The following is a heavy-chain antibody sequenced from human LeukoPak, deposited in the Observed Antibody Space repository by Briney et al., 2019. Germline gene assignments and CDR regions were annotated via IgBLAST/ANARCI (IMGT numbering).Heavy chain of an antibody. D-gene: IGHD4-17*01. V-gene: IGHV3-53*01. CDR3: AREAVTRNYFDY. J-gene: IGHJ4*02. Sequence: GGSLRLSCAASGFTVSRNYMNWVRQAPGKGLEWVSVIYSGGSTYYADSVKGRFTISRDNSKNTLFLQMNSLRAEDTAVYYCAREAVTRNYFDYWGQGTLVTVSS. CDR2: IYSGGST. CDR1: GFTVSRNY.